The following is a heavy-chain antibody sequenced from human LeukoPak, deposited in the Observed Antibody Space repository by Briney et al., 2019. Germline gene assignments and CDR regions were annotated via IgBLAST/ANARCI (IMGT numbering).Heavy chain of an antibody. V-gene: IGHV3-7*01. CDR2: TKQDGSEK. CDR3: ARTFALLWFGEFPSGAFDI. Sequence: GGSLRLSCAASGFTFSSYWMSWVRQAPGKGLEWVANTKQDGSEKYYVDSVKGRFTISRDNAKNSLYLQMNSLRAEDTAVYYCARTFALLWFGEFPSGAFDIWGQGTMVTVSS. J-gene: IGHJ3*02. CDR1: GFTFSSYW. D-gene: IGHD3-10*01.